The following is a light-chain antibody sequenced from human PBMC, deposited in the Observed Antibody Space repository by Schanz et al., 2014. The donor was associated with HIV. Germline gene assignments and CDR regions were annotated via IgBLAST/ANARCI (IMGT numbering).Light chain of an antibody. V-gene: IGLV2-23*01. J-gene: IGLJ1*01. CDR3: CAYAGSSTYV. CDR1: SSDVGSYNL. CDR2: EGS. Sequence: QSALTQPASVSGSPGQSITISCTGTSSDVGSYNLVSWYQQHPGKAPKLMIYEGSKRPSGVSNRFSGSKSGNTASLTISGLQSEDEADYYCCAYAGSSTYVFGPGTKLPV.